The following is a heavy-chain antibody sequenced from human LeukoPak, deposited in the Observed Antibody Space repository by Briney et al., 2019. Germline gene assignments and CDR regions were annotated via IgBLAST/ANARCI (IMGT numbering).Heavy chain of an antibody. CDR2: MNIDGSEK. J-gene: IGHJ4*02. CDR1: GFTFSSYW. V-gene: IGHV3-7*01. Sequence: GGSLRLSCAASGFTFSSYWMGWVRQAPGKRLEWVANMNIDGSEKYYADSVKGRFTISRDNARNSVYLQMNSLRVEDTAVYYCARDPAEWELLLDYWGQGTLVTVSS. CDR3: ARDPAEWELLLDY. D-gene: IGHD1-26*01.